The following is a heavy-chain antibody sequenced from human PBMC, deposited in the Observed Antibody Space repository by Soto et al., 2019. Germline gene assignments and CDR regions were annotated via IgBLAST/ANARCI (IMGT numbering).Heavy chain of an antibody. J-gene: IGHJ6*02. CDR2: INPSGGST. CDR1: GYTFTSYY. D-gene: IGHD5-18*01. V-gene: IGHV1-46*01. CDR3: AREVGAMVMYYYYGMDV. Sequence: QVQLVQSGAEVKKPGASVKVSCKASGYTFTSYYMHWVRQAPGQGLEWMGIINPSGGSTSYAQKFQGRVTMTRDTSTSTVYMELSSLRSEDTAVYYGAREVGAMVMYYYYGMDVWGQGTTVTVSS.